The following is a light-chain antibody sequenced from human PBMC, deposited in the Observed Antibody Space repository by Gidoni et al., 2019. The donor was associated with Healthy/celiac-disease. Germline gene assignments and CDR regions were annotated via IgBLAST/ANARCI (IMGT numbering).Light chain of an antibody. CDR2: AAS. CDR1: QSISSY. V-gene: IGKV1-39*01. Sequence: DIQMIQSPSSLSASVGDRVTITCRASQSISSYLNWYQQKPGKAPKLLIYAASSLQSGVPSRFSGSGSGTDFTLTISSLQPEDFATYYCQQSYSTPPELTFGGGTKVEIK. CDR3: QQSYSTPPELT. J-gene: IGKJ4*01.